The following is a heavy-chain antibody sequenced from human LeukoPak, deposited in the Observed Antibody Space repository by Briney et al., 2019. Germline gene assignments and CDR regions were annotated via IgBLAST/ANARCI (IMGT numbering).Heavy chain of an antibody. V-gene: IGHV4-39*02. CDR3: AANSADYNTLGSSYKV. Sequence: SETLSLTCTVSSASISSSPYFWGWIRQSPGKGLEWIGSISYSGTTYYNPSLKSRVTISVDTSKNHFSLRLSSVTAADTAVYYCAANSADYNTLGSSYKVWGQGTLVTVSS. CDR2: ISYSGTT. J-gene: IGHJ4*02. CDR1: SASISSSPYF. D-gene: IGHD3-10*01.